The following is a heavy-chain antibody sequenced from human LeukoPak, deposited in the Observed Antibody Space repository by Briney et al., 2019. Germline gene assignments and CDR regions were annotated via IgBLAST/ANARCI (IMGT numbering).Heavy chain of an antibody. D-gene: IGHD1-26*01. V-gene: IGHV3-11*01. CDR1: GFTFSDYY. CDR3: ARGGSYYLAGDYYGMDV. Sequence: GGSLRLSCAASGFTFSDYYMSWIRQAPGKGLEWVSYISSSGSTIYYAASVRGRFTISRDNAKNSLYLQMNSLRAEDTAVYYCARGGSYYLAGDYYGMDVWGQGTTVTVSS. CDR2: ISSSGSTI. J-gene: IGHJ6*02.